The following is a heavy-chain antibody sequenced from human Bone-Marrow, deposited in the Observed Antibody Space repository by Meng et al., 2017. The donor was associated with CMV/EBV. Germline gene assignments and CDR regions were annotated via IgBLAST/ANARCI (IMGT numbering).Heavy chain of an antibody. J-gene: IGHJ6*02. CDR3: ARDRQLRRLRPSSADV. CDR2: IKQDGSEK. CDR1: GFTFTNAW. V-gene: IGHV3-7*01. Sequence: GGSLRLSCAASGFTFTNAWMSWVRQAPGKGLEWVANIKQDGSEKYYVDSVKGRFTISRDNAKNSLYLQMNSLRAEDTAVYYCARDRQLRRLRPSSADVWGQGTTVTVSS. D-gene: IGHD3-3*01.